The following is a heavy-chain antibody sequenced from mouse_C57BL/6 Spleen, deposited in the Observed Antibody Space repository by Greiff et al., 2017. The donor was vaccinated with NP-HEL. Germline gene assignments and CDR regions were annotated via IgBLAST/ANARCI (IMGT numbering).Heavy chain of an antibody. J-gene: IGHJ3*01. CDR3: TRGGYGSSYPAWFAY. V-gene: IGHV1-15*01. CDR2: IDPETGGT. CDR1: GYTFTDYE. D-gene: IGHD1-1*01. Sequence: QVQLQQSGAELVRPGASVTLSCKASGYTFTDYEMHWVKQTPVHGLEWIGAIDPETGGTAYNQKFKGKAILTADKSSSTAYMELRSLTSEDSAVYYCTRGGYGSSYPAWFAYWGQGTLVTVSA.